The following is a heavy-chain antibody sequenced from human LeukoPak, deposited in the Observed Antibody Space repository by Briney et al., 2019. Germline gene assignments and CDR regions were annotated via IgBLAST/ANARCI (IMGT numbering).Heavy chain of an antibody. J-gene: IGHJ5*02. CDR3: ATDRRGYSYAGWFDP. CDR2: INHSGST. Sequence: SETLSLTCAVYGGSFSGYYWSWIRQPPGKGLEWIGEINHSGSTNYNPSLKSRVTISVDTSKNQFSLKLSSVTAADTAVYYCATDRRGYSYAGWFDPWGQETLVTVSS. V-gene: IGHV4-34*01. D-gene: IGHD5-18*01. CDR1: GGSFSGYY.